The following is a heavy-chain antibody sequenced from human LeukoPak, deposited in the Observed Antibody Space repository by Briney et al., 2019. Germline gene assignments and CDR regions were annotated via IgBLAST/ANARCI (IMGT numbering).Heavy chain of an antibody. J-gene: IGHJ6*03. CDR3: ARVRFLEGHRNYYMDV. V-gene: IGHV1-46*01. D-gene: IGHD3-3*01. CDR1: GYTFTSYY. CDR2: INPSGGST. Sequence: ASVKVSCKASGYTFTSYYMHWVRQAPGQGLEWMGIINPSGGSTSYAQKFQGRVTMTRDMSTSTVYMELSSLRSEDTAVYYCARVRFLEGHRNYYMDVWGKGTTVTVSS.